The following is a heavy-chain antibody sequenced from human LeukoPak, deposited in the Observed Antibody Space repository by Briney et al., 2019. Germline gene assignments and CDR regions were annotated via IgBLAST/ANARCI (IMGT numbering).Heavy chain of an antibody. D-gene: IGHD3-10*01. CDR2: ISPDGETT. J-gene: IGHJ4*02. CDR3: TRDLPAPSLVRGIIIYGLIDY. V-gene: IGHV3-21*06. CDR1: GFTFSSIS. Sequence: GGSLRLSCAASGFTFSSISMNWVRQAPGKGLEWVSSISPDGETTYHADSVKGRFTTSRDSAKSSLYLQMNSLRAEDTALYYCTRDLPAPSLVRGIIIYGLIDYWGQGTLVTVSS.